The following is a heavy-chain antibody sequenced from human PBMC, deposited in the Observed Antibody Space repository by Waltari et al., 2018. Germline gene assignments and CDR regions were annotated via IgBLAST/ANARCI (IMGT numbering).Heavy chain of an antibody. V-gene: IGHV4-38-2*01. D-gene: IGHD2-15*01. J-gene: IGHJ4*02. CDR1: GYSISSGYY. Sequence: QVQLQESGPGLVKPSETLSLTCAVSGYSISSGYYWGWIRQPPGKGLEWIGSIYHSGSTYYNPSLKSRVTISVDTSKNQFSLKLSSVTAADTAVYYCARVGYCSGGSCYRNFDYWGQGTLVTVSS. CDR3: ARVGYCSGGSCYRNFDY. CDR2: IYHSGST.